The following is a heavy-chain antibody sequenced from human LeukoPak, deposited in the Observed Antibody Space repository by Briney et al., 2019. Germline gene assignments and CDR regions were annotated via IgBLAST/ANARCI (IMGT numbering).Heavy chain of an antibody. CDR3: VRGYTYNSDYFDY. V-gene: IGHV3-48*03. J-gene: IGHJ4*02. D-gene: IGHD5-18*01. Sequence: GGSLRLSCAASGFTFRLYEMNWVRQAPGKGLEWVSYISSTGSTIYYADSVKCRFTFSRDNAKNSLDVQMNSLRAEDTAAYYCVRGYTYNSDYFDYWGQGALVTVSS. CDR1: GFTFRLYE. CDR2: ISSTGSTI.